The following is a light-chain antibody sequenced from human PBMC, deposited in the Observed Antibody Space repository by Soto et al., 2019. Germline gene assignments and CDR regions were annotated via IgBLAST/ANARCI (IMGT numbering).Light chain of an antibody. Sequence: QSALTQPASVSGSPGQSITISCSGTSSDVGAYNYVSWYQQHPGKAPRVMNYDVSNRPSGVSNRFSASKSGNTATLTISGLQAEDEADYYCSSYTSDNTYVFATGTKLTVL. CDR2: DVS. V-gene: IGLV2-14*01. CDR1: SSDVGAYNY. J-gene: IGLJ1*01. CDR3: SSYTSDNTYV.